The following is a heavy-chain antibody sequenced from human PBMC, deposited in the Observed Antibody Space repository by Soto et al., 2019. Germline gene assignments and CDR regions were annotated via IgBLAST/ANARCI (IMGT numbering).Heavy chain of an antibody. CDR1: GGTFSSYA. CDR2: IIPIFGTA. J-gene: IGHJ5*02. V-gene: IGHV1-69*13. D-gene: IGHD4-4*01. CDR3: ARTAPADYSGWFDP. Sequence: ASVKVSCKASGGTFSSYAISWVRQAPGQGLEWMGGIIPIFGTANYAQKFQGRVTITADESTSTAYMELSSLRSEDTAVYYCARTAPADYSGWFDPWGQGTLVTVSS.